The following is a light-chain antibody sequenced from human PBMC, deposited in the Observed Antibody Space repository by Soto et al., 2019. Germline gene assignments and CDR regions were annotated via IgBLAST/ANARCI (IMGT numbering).Light chain of an antibody. Sequence: EIVLTQSPATLSLSPGERATLSCRASRSVSSYLAWYQQKPGQAPRLLIYDASNRATGIPARFSGSGSGTDFTLTISSLEPEDFAVYYCQQRSNWPFFGGGTKV. CDR2: DAS. CDR1: RSVSSY. J-gene: IGKJ4*01. CDR3: QQRSNWPF. V-gene: IGKV3-11*01.